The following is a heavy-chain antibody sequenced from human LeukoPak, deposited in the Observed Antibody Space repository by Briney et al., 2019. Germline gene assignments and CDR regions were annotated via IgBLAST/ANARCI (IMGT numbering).Heavy chain of an antibody. CDR1: GFTFSSYA. D-gene: IGHD2-2*01. CDR2: ISGSGGST. CDR3: AKGEVPAATFNY. V-gene: IGHV3-23*01. Sequence: PGGSLSLSCAASGFTFSSYAMSWVRQAPGKGLEWVSAISGSGGSTYYADSVKGRFTISRDNSKNKLYLQMNSLRAEDTAVYYCAKGEVPAATFNYWGQGTLVTVSS. J-gene: IGHJ4*02.